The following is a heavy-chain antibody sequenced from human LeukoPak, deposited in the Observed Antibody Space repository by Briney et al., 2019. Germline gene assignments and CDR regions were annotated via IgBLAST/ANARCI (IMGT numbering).Heavy chain of an antibody. D-gene: IGHD6-6*01. CDR2: ISAYNGNT. V-gene: IGHV1-18*01. CDR1: GYTFTSYG. Sequence: ASVTVSCKASGYTFTSYGISWVRQAPGQGLEWMGWISAYNGNTNYAQKLQGRVTMTTDTSTSTAYMELRSLRSDDTAVYYCAREDDSSSSANVDYWGQGTLVTVSS. CDR3: AREDDSSSSANVDY. J-gene: IGHJ4*02.